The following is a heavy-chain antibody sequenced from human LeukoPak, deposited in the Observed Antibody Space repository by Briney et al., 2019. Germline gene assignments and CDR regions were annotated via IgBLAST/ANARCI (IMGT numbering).Heavy chain of an antibody. CDR3: ARQGPYSSSWLDY. CDR2: IYYSGST. V-gene: IGHV4-59*08. D-gene: IGHD6-13*01. CDR1: GGSISSYY. Sequence: SETLPLTCTVSGGSISSYYWSWIRQPPGKGLEWIGYIYYSGSTNYNPSLKSRVTISVDTSKNQYSLKLSSVTAADTAVYYCARQGPYSSSWLDYWGQGTLVTVSS. J-gene: IGHJ4*02.